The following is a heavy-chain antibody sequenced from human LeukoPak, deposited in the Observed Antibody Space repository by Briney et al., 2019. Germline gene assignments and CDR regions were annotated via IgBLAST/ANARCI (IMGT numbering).Heavy chain of an antibody. J-gene: IGHJ6*02. CDR3: ARAWYWCSSTSSRSPMDV. CDR1: GGSFSGYY. V-gene: IGHV4-34*01. D-gene: IGHD2-2*01. Sequence: PSETLSLTCAVYGGSFSGYYWSWIRQPPGKGLEWIGEINHSGSTNYNPSLKSRVTISVDTSKNQFSLKLSPVTAADTAVYYCARAWYWCSSTSSRSPMDVWGQGTTVTVSS. CDR2: INHSGST.